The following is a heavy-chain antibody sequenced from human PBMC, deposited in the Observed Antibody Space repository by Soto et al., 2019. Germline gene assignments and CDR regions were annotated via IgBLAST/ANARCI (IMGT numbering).Heavy chain of an antibody. CDR1: GDTFTSYY. Sequence: ASVKVSCKAPGDTFTSYYLNWVRQAPGQGLEWMGVINPHGGSTKYAQKFQGRITMTRDTSRSTVYMELSSLRSDDTAIYYCARSSGGNFGIILEGSNWFDPWGQGTRVTVSS. CDR2: INPHGGST. CDR3: ARSSGGNFGIILEGSNWFDP. D-gene: IGHD3-3*01. J-gene: IGHJ5*02. V-gene: IGHV1-46*01.